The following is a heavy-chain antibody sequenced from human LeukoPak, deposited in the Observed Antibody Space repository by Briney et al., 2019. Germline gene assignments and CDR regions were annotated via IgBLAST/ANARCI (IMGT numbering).Heavy chain of an antibody. Sequence: GGSLRLSCAASGFTFTSYAMNWVRQAPGKGLEWVSVITGSADLTYYADSVKGRFTISRDNSKNTLNLQMNSLRVEDTAVYYCAARRDCSGGSCHFDYWGQGTLVTVSS. D-gene: IGHD2-15*01. CDR3: AARRDCSGGSCHFDY. J-gene: IGHJ4*02. CDR2: ITGSADLT. V-gene: IGHV3-23*01. CDR1: GFTFTSYA.